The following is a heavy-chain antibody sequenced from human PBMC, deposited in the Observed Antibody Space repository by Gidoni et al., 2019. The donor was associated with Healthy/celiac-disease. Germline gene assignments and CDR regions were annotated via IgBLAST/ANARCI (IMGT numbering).Heavy chain of an antibody. J-gene: IGHJ4*02. V-gene: IGHV4-39*01. CDR3: ARHSYYDSSGYVDY. CDR2: IYYSGST. D-gene: IGHD3-22*01. CDR1: GGSISSSSYY. Sequence: QLQLQESGPGLVKPSETLSLTCTVSGGSISSSSYYWGWIRQPPGKGLEWIGIIYYSGSTYYNPSLKIRVTISVDTSKNQFSLKLSSVTAADTAVYYCARHSYYDSSGYVDYWGQGTLVTVSS.